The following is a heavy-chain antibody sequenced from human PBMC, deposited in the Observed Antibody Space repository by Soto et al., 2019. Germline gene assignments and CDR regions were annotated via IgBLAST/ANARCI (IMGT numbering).Heavy chain of an antibody. CDR1: GGSISSGGYY. V-gene: IGHV4-31*03. CDR3: ARDRRGGYDYVWGSYRYNWFDP. D-gene: IGHD3-16*02. CDR2: IYYSGST. J-gene: IGHJ5*02. Sequence: SETLSLTCTVSGGSISSGGYYWSWIRQHPGKGLEWIGYIYYSGSTYYNPSLKSRVTISVDTSKNQFSLKLSSVTAADTAVYYCARDRRGGYDYVWGSYRYNWFDPWGQGTLVTVPQ.